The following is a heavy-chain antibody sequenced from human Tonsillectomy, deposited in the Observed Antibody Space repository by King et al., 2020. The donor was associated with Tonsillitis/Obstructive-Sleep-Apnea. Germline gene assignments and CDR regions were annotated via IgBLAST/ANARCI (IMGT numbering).Heavy chain of an antibody. CDR1: GFTFGDYA. J-gene: IGHJ4*02. V-gene: IGHV3-49*04. Sequence: VQLVESGGGLVQSGRSLRLSCTASGFTFGDYAMSWVRQAPGEGLEWVGFIRSKAYGGTTEYAASVKGTFTISRDDSTRISYLQMNSLKTEDTAVDYCNRGPVKGGDASKYYFFDYWGQGALVTVSS. CDR2: IRSKAYGGTT. D-gene: IGHD2-21*02. CDR3: NRGPVKGGDASKYYFFDY.